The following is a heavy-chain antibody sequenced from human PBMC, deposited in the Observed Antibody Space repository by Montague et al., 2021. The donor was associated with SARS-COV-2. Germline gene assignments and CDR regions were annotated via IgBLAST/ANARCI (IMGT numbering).Heavy chain of an antibody. J-gene: IGHJ3*02. D-gene: IGHD3-16*02. V-gene: IGHV4-34*01. CDR1: GGSFSGYF. CDR2: INDGGSV. Sequence: SETLSLTCGVYGGSFSGYFWTWIRQPPGKGLEWIGEINDGGSVTYNPSLKSRLTMSVDTSKKQFSLNLTSVAAADMAVYYCARTSKMDDHVWGGYRFTAFDTWGQGTMVIVSS. CDR3: ARTSKMDDHVWGGYRFTAFDT.